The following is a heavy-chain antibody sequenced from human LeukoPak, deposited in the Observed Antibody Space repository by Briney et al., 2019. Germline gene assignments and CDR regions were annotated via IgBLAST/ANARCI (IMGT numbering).Heavy chain of an antibody. Sequence: SETLSLTCTVSGGSISSHYWNWIRQPPGKGLEWIGHIYYSGSTTYNPSLKSRVTISVDTSINQFSLKLSSVTAADTAVYYCARALSGYLVAFDYWGQGALVTVSS. D-gene: IGHD3-22*01. V-gene: IGHV4-59*11. J-gene: IGHJ4*02. CDR2: IYYSGST. CDR3: ARALSGYLVAFDY. CDR1: GGSISSHY.